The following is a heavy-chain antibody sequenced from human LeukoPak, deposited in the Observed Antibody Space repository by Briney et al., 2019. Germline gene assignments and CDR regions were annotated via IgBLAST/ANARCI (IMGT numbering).Heavy chain of an antibody. Sequence: GGSLRLSCAASGFTFSSYGMHWVRQAPGKGLEWVAVISYDGSNKYYADSVKGRFTISRDNSKNTLYLQMNSPRAEDTAVYYCAKLWAGYYFDYWGQGTLVTVSS. CDR3: AKLWAGYYFDY. J-gene: IGHJ4*02. D-gene: IGHD3-10*01. CDR2: ISYDGSNK. CDR1: GFTFSSYG. V-gene: IGHV3-30*18.